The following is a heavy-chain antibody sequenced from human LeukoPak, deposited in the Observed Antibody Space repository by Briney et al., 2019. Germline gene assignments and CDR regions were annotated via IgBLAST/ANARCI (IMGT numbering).Heavy chain of an antibody. J-gene: IGHJ6*03. V-gene: IGHV4-61*10. CDR3: ASGAYSYYYMDV. CDR1: GGSISSGSYY. D-gene: IGHD1-26*01. Sequence: SETLSLTCTVSGGSISSGSYYWSWIRQPAGKGLEWIGYIYYSGSTNYNPSLKSRVTISVDTSKNQFSLKLSSVTAADTAVYYCASGAYSYYYMDVWGKGTTVTISS. CDR2: IYYSGST.